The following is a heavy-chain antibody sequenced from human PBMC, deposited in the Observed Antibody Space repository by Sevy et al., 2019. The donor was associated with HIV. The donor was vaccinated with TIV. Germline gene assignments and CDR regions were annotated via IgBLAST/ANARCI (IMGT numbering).Heavy chain of an antibody. Sequence: GGSLRLSCAASGFTFCDHYMDWVRQAPGKGLEWVGRVKNKANIYSTQYAASVKGRFTISRDDSKNSLYLQMNSLNTGDTAVDYCAGGRSDWSGPIDYWGQGTLVTVSS. J-gene: IGHJ4*02. CDR3: AGGRSDWSGPIDY. CDR2: VKNKANIYST. V-gene: IGHV3-72*01. CDR1: GFTFCDHY. D-gene: IGHD3-3*01.